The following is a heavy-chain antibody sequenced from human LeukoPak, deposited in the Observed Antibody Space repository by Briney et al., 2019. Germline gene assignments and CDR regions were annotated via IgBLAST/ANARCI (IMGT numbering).Heavy chain of an antibody. CDR3: ARDKRVWFGELLSTYFDY. J-gene: IGHJ4*02. V-gene: IGHV1-46*01. CDR1: GYTFTNYY. Sequence: ASVKVSCKASGYTFTNYYMHWVRQAPGQGREWMGIINPSGGSTSYAQKFQGRVTITRDTSTSTVYMELSSLRSEDTAVYYCARDKRVWFGELLSTYFDYWGQGTLVTVSS. CDR2: INPSGGST. D-gene: IGHD3-10*01.